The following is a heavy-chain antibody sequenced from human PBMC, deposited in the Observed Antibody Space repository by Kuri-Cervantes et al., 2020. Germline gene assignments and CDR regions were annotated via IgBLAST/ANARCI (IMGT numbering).Heavy chain of an antibody. CDR1: GGSVSSGSYY. D-gene: IGHD5-12*01. CDR2: ISYSGST. CDR3: ARDTDTGYDSHYFDY. Sequence: SETLSLTCTVSGGSVSSGSYYWSWIRQPPGKGLEWIGYISYSGSTNYNPSLKSRVTMSLDMSKNQISLKLSSVTAADTAVYYCARDTDTGYDSHYFDYWGQGTLVTVSS. J-gene: IGHJ4*02. V-gene: IGHV4-61*01.